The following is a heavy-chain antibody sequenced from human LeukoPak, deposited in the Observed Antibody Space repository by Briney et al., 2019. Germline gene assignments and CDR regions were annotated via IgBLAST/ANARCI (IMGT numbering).Heavy chain of an antibody. J-gene: IGHJ4*02. V-gene: IGHV4-38-2*01. CDR3: ARKYCSSASCYSFDY. CDR2: IYHSGNT. Sequence: SETLSLTCAVSGYSISRGYYWGWIRQPPGKGLEWIGSIYHSGNTCYNPSLKSRVTISVDTSKNQFSLKLSSVTAADTAVYYCARKYCSSASCYSFDYWGQGTLVTVSS. D-gene: IGHD2-2*02. CDR1: GYSISRGYY.